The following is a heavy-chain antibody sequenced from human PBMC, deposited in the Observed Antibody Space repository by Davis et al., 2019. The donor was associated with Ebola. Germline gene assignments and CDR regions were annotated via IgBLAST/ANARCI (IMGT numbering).Heavy chain of an antibody. CDR3: ATADYGDYSFDY. D-gene: IGHD4-17*01. Sequence: AASVKVSCKASGYTLTVYQMHWVRQAPGQGPEWMGWINPNNGGTNYAQKFQGRVTMTRDTSISTAYMELSRLRSDDTAAYYCATADYGDYSFDYWGQGTLVTVSS. J-gene: IGHJ4*02. V-gene: IGHV1-2*02. CDR1: GYTLTVYQ. CDR2: INPNNGGT.